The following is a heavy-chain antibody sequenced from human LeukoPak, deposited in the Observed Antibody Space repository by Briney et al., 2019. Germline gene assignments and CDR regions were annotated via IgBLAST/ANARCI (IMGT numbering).Heavy chain of an antibody. D-gene: IGHD3-22*01. Sequence: SETLSLTCAVYGGSFSGYYWGWIRQPPGKGLEWIGEINHRGSTNYNPSLKSRVTISVDTSKNQFSLKLSSVTAADTAVYYCARMYYDSSGYWGQGTLVTVSS. CDR1: GGSFSGYY. J-gene: IGHJ4*02. CDR2: INHRGST. V-gene: IGHV4-34*01. CDR3: ARMYYDSSGY.